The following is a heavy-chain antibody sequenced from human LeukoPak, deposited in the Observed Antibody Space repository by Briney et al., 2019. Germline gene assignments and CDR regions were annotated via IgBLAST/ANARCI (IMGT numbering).Heavy chain of an antibody. CDR1: GHTFTGYY. J-gene: IGHJ3*02. Sequence: ASVKVSCKASGHTFTGYYMHWVRQAPGQGLEWMGWINPNSGGTNYAQKFQGRVTMTRDMSISTAYMELSRLRSDDTAVYYCASPQLGYCSSTSCYNDAFDMWGQGTMVTVSS. CDR3: ASPQLGYCSSTSCYNDAFDM. V-gene: IGHV1-2*02. D-gene: IGHD2-2*02. CDR2: INPNSGGT.